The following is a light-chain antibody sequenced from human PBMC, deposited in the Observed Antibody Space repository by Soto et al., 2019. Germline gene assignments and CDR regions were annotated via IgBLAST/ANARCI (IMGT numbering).Light chain of an antibody. J-gene: IGLJ2*01. Sequence: QSALTQPPSASGSPGQSVTISCTGTSSDVGGYKYVSWYQQHPGKAPKLMIYEVSKRPSGVPDRCSGSKSGNTASLTVSGLQAEDEADYYCTSYAVSNVVFGGGTKLTVL. V-gene: IGLV2-8*01. CDR1: SSDVGGYKY. CDR2: EVS. CDR3: TSYAVSNVV.